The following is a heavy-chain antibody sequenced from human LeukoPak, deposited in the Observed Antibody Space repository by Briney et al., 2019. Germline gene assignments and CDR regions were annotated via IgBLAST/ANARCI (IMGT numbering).Heavy chain of an antibody. CDR3: TRELVSSGTGYFDL. Sequence: GGSLRLSCEASGFTFGTFGMAWVRQSPGNGLQWASGITGSSTWTYYAASVKGRFTVSRDNSQNTLHLQMNSLRADDTAVYYCTRELVSSGTGYFDLWGRGTLVTVSS. CDR2: ITGSSTWT. CDR1: GFTFGTFG. V-gene: IGHV3-23*01. J-gene: IGHJ2*01. D-gene: IGHD3-10*01.